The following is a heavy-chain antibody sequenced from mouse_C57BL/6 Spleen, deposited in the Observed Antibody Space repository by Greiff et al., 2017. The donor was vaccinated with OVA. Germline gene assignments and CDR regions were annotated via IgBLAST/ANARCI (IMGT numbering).Heavy chain of an antibody. D-gene: IGHD2-5*01. CDR1: GYTFTSYW. Sequence: QVQLQQPGTELVKPGASVKLSCKASGYTFTSYWMHWVKQRPGQGLEWIGNINPSNGGTNYNEKFKSKATLTVDKSSSTAYMQLSSLTSEAAAVYYCSREGSNYVVDYWGQGTSVTVSS. V-gene: IGHV1-53*01. CDR3: SREGSNYVVDY. J-gene: IGHJ4*01. CDR2: INPSNGGT.